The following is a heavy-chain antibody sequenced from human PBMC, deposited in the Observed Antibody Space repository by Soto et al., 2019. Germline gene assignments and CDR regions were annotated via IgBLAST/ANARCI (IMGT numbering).Heavy chain of an antibody. D-gene: IGHD2-8*02. CDR3: AKRTVLMTTSGVWCNWFEL. V-gene: IGHV3-23*01. Sequence: VQLLESGGTLVQPGESLRLSCEVSGFSFSSFAMNWVRQAPGEGLEWVSSIRGTATSYADSVKGRFTISRDNSKNTVYLQMNTLRGETTAVYYCAKRTVLMTTSGVWCNWFELSAERTLFIVSS. CDR2: IRGTAT. J-gene: IGHJ5*02. CDR1: GFSFSSFA.